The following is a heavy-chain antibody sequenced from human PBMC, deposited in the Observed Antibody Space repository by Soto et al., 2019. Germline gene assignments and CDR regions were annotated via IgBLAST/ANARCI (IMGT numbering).Heavy chain of an antibody. CDR1: GGSFSGYY. Sequence: SETLSLTCAVYGGSFSGYYWSWIRQPPGKGLGWIGEINHSGSTNYNPSLKSRVTISVDTSKNQFSLKLSSVTAADTAVYYCARGNVESGSYDAFDIWGQGTMVTVSS. D-gene: IGHD1-26*01. CDR3: ARGNVESGSYDAFDI. CDR2: INHSGST. J-gene: IGHJ3*02. V-gene: IGHV4-34*01.